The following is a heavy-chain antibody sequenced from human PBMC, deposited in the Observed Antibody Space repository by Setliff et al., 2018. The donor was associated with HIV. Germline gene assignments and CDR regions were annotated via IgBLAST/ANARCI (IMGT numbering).Heavy chain of an antibody. Sequence: SETLSLTCTVSGGSISSYYWSWIRQPPGKGLEWIGYIYYSGSTNYNPSLKSRVTISVDTSKNQFSLKLSSVTAADTTVYYCARGGGSRAATSSYYYYMDVWGKGTTVTVSS. V-gene: IGHV4-59*12. CDR1: GGSISSYY. J-gene: IGHJ6*03. CDR2: IYYSGST. D-gene: IGHD2-15*01. CDR3: ARGGGSRAATSSYYYYMDV.